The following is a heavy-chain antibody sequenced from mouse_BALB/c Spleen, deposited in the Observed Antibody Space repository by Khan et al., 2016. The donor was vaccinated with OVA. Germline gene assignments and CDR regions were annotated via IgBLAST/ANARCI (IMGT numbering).Heavy chain of an antibody. CDR2: ISYSGNT. Sequence: EVKLLESGPGLVKPSQSLSLTCTVTGYSITSDYAWNWIRQFPGNKLEWMGYISYSGNTNSNPSLKSRISITRDTSKNQFFLQLNSVTTEDTATYYCARVYGGDFDYWGQGTTRTVSS. J-gene: IGHJ2*01. D-gene: IGHD2-10*02. V-gene: IGHV3-2*02. CDR3: ARVYGGDFDY. CDR1: GYSITSDYA.